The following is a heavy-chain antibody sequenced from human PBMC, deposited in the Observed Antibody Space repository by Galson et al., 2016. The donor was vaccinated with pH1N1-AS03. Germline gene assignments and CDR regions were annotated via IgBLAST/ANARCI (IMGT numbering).Heavy chain of an antibody. CDR1: GFTFSSYE. J-gene: IGHJ4*02. V-gene: IGHV3-48*03. CDR2: ISSSGSTI. CDR3: ARDYDCSSTSCYGQDYFDY. D-gene: IGHD2-2*01. Sequence: SLRLSCAASGFTFSSYEMNWVRQAPGKGLEWVSYISSSGSTIYYADSVKARFTISRDNAKNSLYLQMNSLRAEDTAVYYCARDYDCSSTSCYGQDYFDYWGQGTLVTVSS.